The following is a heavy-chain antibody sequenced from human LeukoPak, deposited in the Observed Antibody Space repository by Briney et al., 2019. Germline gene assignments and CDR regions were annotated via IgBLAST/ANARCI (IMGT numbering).Heavy chain of an antibody. CDR3: ATSIAARPAYYFDY. D-gene: IGHD6-6*01. CDR2: IYHSGST. V-gene: IGHV4-61*08. J-gene: IGHJ4*02. CDR1: GGSISNGGYY. Sequence: SETLSLTCTVSGGSISNGGYYWSWIRQPPGKGLEWIGYIYHSGSTNYNPSLKSRVTISVDTSKNQFSLKLSSVTAADTAVYYCATSIAARPAYYFDYWGQGTLVTVSS.